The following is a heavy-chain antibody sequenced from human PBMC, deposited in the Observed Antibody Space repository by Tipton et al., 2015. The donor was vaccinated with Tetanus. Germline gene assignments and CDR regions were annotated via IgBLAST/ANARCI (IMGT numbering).Heavy chain of an antibody. Sequence: PSLTCTVCGGSISGYFWTWIRQPPGKGLECIGYVYYTGSTNHNPPFESRVTMSVDTSKNQISLKLRSVTAADTAVYYCARYHCTGTTCQHLDHWGQGTLVTVSS. CDR1: GGSISGYF. CDR3: ARYHCTGTTCQHLDH. D-gene: IGHD2-8*02. J-gene: IGHJ4*01. CDR2: VYYTGST. V-gene: IGHV4-59*01.